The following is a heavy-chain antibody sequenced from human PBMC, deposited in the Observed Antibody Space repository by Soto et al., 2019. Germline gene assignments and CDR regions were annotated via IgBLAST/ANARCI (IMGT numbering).Heavy chain of an antibody. V-gene: IGHV1-69*06. CDR2: IIPIFGTA. J-gene: IGHJ4*02. Sequence: SVKVSCKASGGTFSSYAISWVRQAPGQGLEWMGGIIPIFGTANYAQKFQGRVTITADKSTSTAYMELSSLRSEDTAVYYCASTYYYDSSGYYGPVTFDYWGQGTLVTVS. CDR1: GGTFSSYA. D-gene: IGHD3-22*01. CDR3: ASTYYYDSSGYYGPVTFDY.